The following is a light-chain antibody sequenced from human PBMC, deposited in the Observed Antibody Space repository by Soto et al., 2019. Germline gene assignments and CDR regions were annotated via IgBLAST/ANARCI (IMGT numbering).Light chain of an antibody. CDR2: LAS. V-gene: IGKV1-39*01. J-gene: IGKJ2*01. CDR3: QQSFSTPPDT. Sequence: DIQMTQSPSSLSASVGDRVTITCRASQNINTNLNWYQQKPGKAPQLLIYLASTLQSGVPSRFSGSGSGTDFTLTITSLQPEAFATYYCQQSFSTPPDTFGQGTKLEIK. CDR1: QNINTN.